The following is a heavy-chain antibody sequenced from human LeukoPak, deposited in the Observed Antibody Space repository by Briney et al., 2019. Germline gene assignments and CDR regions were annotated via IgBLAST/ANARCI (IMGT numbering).Heavy chain of an antibody. CDR3: ATQYSAYDPFDY. CDR1: GGSFSGYY. D-gene: IGHD5-12*01. Sequence: SETLSLTCAVYGGSFSGYYWSWIRQPPGKGLEWIGEINHSGSTNYNPSLKSRVTISVDTSKNQFSLKLSSVTAADTAVYYCATQYSAYDPFDYWGQGTLVTVSS. J-gene: IGHJ4*02. CDR2: INHSGST. V-gene: IGHV4-34*01.